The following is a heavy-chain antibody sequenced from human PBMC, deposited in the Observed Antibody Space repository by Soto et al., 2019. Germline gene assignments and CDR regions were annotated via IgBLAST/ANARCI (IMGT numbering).Heavy chain of an antibody. J-gene: IGHJ4*02. CDR2: INPSGGST. V-gene: IGHV1-46*03. CDR1: GYTFTSYY. CDR3: ARAVDIVATTTSPFDH. Sequence: GASVKVSCKASGYTFTSYYMHWVRQAPGQGLEWMGIINPSGGSTSYAQKFQGRVTMTRDTSTSTVYMELSSLRSEDTAVYYCARAVDIVATTTSPFDHWGQGTLVTVSS. D-gene: IGHD5-12*01.